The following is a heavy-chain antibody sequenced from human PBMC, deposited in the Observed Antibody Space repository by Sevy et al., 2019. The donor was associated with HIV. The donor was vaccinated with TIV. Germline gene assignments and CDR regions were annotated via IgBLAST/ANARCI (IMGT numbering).Heavy chain of an antibody. CDR2: IYISGST. Sequence: SETLSLTCTVSGGSISSSSYYWGWIRQPPGKGLEWIGRIYISGSTYYNPSLKSRVTISVDTSKNQFSLRLSSVTAADTAVYYCARQIRDGYNYWGDAFDIWGQGTMVTVSS. CDR1: GGSISSSSYY. V-gene: IGHV4-39*01. D-gene: IGHD5-12*01. J-gene: IGHJ3*02. CDR3: ARQIRDGYNYWGDAFDI.